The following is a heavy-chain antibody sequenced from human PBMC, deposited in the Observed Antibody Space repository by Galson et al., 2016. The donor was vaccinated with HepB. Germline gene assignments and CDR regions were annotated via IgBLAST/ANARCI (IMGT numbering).Heavy chain of an antibody. D-gene: IGHD5-12*01. Sequence: TLSLTCTVSSGSFSKSGFYWSWIRQHPGKGLEWIGYIYYSGSAFYNPSLKSRITISLDTSEKQFSLKLSSVTAADTAVYYCARVLLGYSGYGWYFDLWGRGTLVTVSS. CDR2: IYYSGSA. CDR1: SGSFSKSGFY. CDR3: ARVLLGYSGYGWYFDL. J-gene: IGHJ2*01. V-gene: IGHV4-31*03.